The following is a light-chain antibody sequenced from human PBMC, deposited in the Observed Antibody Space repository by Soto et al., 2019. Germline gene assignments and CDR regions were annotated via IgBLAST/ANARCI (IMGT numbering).Light chain of an antibody. J-gene: IGKJ1*01. Sequence: DIQMTQSRSTLSASEGGRVTISCRASQSVSSKLAWYQQKPGKAPKILIYKASSLESGVPSRFSGSGSGTESTLTISSLKPDDFATYYCQQYNTYWTFGQGTKVDI. CDR3: QQYNTYWT. V-gene: IGKV1-5*03. CDR1: QSVSSK. CDR2: KAS.